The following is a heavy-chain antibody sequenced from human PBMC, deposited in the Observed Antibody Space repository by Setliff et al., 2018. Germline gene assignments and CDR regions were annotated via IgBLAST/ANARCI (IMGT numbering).Heavy chain of an antibody. J-gene: IGHJ6*03. Sequence: LETLSLTCTVSGDSINDYYWTWIRQPAGKELEWIGQIYTSWSTNYNPSLKSRVTISLDTSKNQFSLTLTSVTAADTAVYYCARMTGFQYIDVWGKGTTVTVS. V-gene: IGHV4-4*07. CDR1: GDSINDYY. CDR3: ARMTGFQYIDV. CDR2: IYTSWST. D-gene: IGHD3-3*01.